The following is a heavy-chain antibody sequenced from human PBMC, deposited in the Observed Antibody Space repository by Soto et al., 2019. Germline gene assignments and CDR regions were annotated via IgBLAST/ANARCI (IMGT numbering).Heavy chain of an antibody. J-gene: IGHJ5*02. CDR3: AHTLFGIYDSSANWFDP. CDR2: IYNSGTT. CDR1: GGSISSGDYY. D-gene: IGHD3-22*01. Sequence: ASETLSLTCTVSGGSISSGDYYWSWIRQPPGKGLEWIGYIYNSGTTYYNPSRKSRVTISVDTSKNQVVLTMTNMDPVDTATYYCAHTLFGIYDSSANWFDPWGQGTLVTVSS. V-gene: IGHV4-30-4*02.